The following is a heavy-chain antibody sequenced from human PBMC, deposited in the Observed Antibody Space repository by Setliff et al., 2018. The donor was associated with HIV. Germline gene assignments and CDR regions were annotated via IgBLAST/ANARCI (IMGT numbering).Heavy chain of an antibody. V-gene: IGHV4-59*01. D-gene: IGHD5-18*01. CDR1: GGSFGGYY. J-gene: IGHJ4*02. CDR2: IYTSGST. Sequence: KPSETLSLTCSVSGGSFGGYYWSWIRQPPGKGLEWIGYIYTSGSTNYNPSLRSRVTISVATSKNHFSLKLSSVTAADTAVYYCASGEYSYGYRFDYWGQGTLVTVSS. CDR3: ASGEYSYGYRFDY.